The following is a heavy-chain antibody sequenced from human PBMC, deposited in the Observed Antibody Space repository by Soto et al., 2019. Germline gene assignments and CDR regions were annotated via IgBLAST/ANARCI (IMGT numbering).Heavy chain of an antibody. V-gene: IGHV3-23*01. J-gene: IGHJ5*02. CDR1: GFTFSSSA. Sequence: EVRLLESGGGLAQPGGSRRLSCAASGFTFSSSAMNWVRQAPGKGLEWVSSIRVGGGDTFYADSVRGRFTVSRDISRNTLYLQMKSLTAESTAIYYCAKCSVGTVRTSGWCNWFDPWGHGTQVTVSS. D-gene: IGHD6-19*01. CDR3: AKCSVGTVRTSGWCNWFDP. CDR2: IRVGGGDT.